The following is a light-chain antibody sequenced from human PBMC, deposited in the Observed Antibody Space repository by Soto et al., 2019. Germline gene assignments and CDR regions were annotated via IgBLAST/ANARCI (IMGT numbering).Light chain of an antibody. Sequence: MTQFPSTLSAYVGDRVTITCRASQSISSWLAWYLQKPGKSPQLLIYLGSRRASGVPDRFTGSGSGTDFTLKISRVEAEDVGVYYCMQALQTPWTFGQGTKVDIK. V-gene: IGKV2-28*01. CDR3: MQALQTPWT. J-gene: IGKJ1*01. CDR1: QSISSW. CDR2: LGS.